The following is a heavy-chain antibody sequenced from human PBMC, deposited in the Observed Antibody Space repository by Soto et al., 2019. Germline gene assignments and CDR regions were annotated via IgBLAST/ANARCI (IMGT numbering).Heavy chain of an antibody. CDR2: INTGNGKT. Sequence: QVQLVQSGAEVKKPGASVKDSCKASGYTFTNYAIPSVRHAPGQRLEWMGWINTGNGKTKYSHNFQCRVTITSDTSASIAYMELSSLRSEDTAVYYCASWHYYASANWDYWGQGTRVTVSS. J-gene: IGHJ4*02. V-gene: IGHV1-3*04. CDR1: GYTFTNYA. D-gene: IGHD3-10*01. CDR3: ASWHYYASANWDY.